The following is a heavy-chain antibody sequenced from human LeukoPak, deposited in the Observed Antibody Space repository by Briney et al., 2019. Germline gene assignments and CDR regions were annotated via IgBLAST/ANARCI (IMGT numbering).Heavy chain of an antibody. J-gene: IGHJ6*02. CDR2: ISDYP. D-gene: IGHD3-16*01. V-gene: IGHV3-69-1*02. CDR3: TKDSQGSYDGFWYGTYGMAV. Sequence: GGSLRLSCAASGFTFNYAWMSWVRQAPGKGLEWVSTISDYPHYADSVRGRFTISRDNSRKTVFLQMNGLTPEDAATYYCTKDSQGSYDGFWYGTYGMAVWGQGTTVTVSS. CDR1: GFTFNYAW.